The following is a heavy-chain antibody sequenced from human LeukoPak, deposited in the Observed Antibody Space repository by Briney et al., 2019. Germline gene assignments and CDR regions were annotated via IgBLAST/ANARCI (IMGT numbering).Heavy chain of an antibody. D-gene: IGHD2-15*01. CDR1: GYSFTSYW. CDR3: ARQEYCSGASCYTWFDP. Sequence: GESLKISCKGSGYSFTSYWIAWVRQMPGKGLEWMGIIYPADSDIRYSPSFQGQVTISADKSISTAYLQWNSLKASDTAMYYCARQEYCSGASCYTWFDPWGQGTLVTVSS. CDR2: IYPADSDI. J-gene: IGHJ5*02. V-gene: IGHV5-51*01.